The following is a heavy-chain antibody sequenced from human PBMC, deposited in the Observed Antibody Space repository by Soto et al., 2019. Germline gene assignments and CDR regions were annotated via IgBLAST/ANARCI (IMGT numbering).Heavy chain of an antibody. J-gene: IGHJ4*02. CDR1: GFTFRSYA. Sequence: GGSLRLSRAASGFTFRSYAMSWVRQAPGKGLEWVSTISGGGASTYYTDSVKGRFTISRDNSKNTVYLQMNSLRAEDTAVYYCAKDVRIRGTPYYFDYWGQGTLVTVSS. D-gene: IGHD3-10*01. CDR3: AKDVRIRGTPYYFDY. V-gene: IGHV3-23*01. CDR2: ISGGGAST.